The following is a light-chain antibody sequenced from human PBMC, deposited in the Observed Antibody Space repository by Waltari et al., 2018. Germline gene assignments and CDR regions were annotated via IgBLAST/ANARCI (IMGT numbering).Light chain of an antibody. V-gene: IGKV1-5*03. CDR3: QQYRNLWT. Sequence: DIQMTQSPSPLSASVGDRVTIPCRASQSCSNWLAWYQQKPGKAPKVLIYKASTLESGVPSRFSGSGSGTEFTLTISSLQPDDFATYYCQQYRNLWTFGQGTKVEIK. CDR1: QSCSNW. J-gene: IGKJ1*01. CDR2: KAS.